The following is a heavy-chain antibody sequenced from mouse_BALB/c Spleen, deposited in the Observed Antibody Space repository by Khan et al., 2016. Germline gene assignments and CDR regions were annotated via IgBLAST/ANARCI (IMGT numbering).Heavy chain of an antibody. V-gene: IGHV3-6*02. Sequence: EVQLQESGPGLVKPSQSLSLTCSVTGYSITSGYYWNWIRQFPGNKLEWLGSISYDGSNNYNPSLKNRISITRDTSKKQFILKLYFVTTEDKATSYCATYGTYERFAYSGPGPLVTLSA. CDR1: GYSITSGYY. CDR3: ATYGTYERFAY. D-gene: IGHD2-1*01. CDR2: ISYDGSN. J-gene: IGHJ3*01.